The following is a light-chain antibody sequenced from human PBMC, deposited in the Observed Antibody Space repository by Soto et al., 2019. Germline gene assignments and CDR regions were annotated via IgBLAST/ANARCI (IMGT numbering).Light chain of an antibody. CDR1: QDISNY. J-gene: IGKJ3*01. Sequence: DIQMTQSPSSLSASVGDRVTITCQASQDISNYLNWYQQKPGKAPKLLIYDASNLETGVPSRFSGSGSGTDFTFTISSLQPEDIETYYCQQYDNLPFTFGPGTNVDI. V-gene: IGKV1-33*01. CDR2: DAS. CDR3: QQYDNLPFT.